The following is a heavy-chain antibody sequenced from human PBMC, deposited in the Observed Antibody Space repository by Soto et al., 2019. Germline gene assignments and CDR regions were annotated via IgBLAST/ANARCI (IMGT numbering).Heavy chain of an antibody. CDR3: ARSTPSITIFGVAANNWFDP. CDR2: IYYSGST. J-gene: IGHJ5*02. D-gene: IGHD3-3*01. CDR1: GGSISSYY. V-gene: IGHV4-59*08. Sequence: PSETLSLTCTVSGGSISSYYWSWIRQPPGKGLEWIGYIYYSGSTNYNPSLKSRVTISVDTSKNQFSLKLSSVTAADTAVYYCARSTPSITIFGVAANNWFDPWGQGTLVTVSS.